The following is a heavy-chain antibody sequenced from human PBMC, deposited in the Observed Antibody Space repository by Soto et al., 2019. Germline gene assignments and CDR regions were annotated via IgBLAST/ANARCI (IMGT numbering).Heavy chain of an antibody. V-gene: IGHV4-34*01. J-gene: IGHJ4*02. CDR2: INHSGST. CDR3: ARGILIAAASFDY. CDR1: GGSFSGYY. D-gene: IGHD6-13*01. Sequence: SETLSLTCAVYGGSFSGYYWSWIRQPPGKGLEWIGEINHSGSTNYNPSLKSRVTISVDTSKNQFSLKLSSVTAADTAVYYCARGILIAAASFDYWGQGTLVTVSS.